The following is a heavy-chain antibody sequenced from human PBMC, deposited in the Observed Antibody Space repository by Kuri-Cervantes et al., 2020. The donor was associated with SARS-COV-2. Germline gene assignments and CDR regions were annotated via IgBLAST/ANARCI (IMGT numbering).Heavy chain of an antibody. CDR2: IYSGGNT. V-gene: IGHV3-53*01. Sequence: GGSLRLSCAASGLTVSSNHMSWVRQAPGKGLEWVSVIYSGGNTYYADSVKGRFTISRDNSKNTLYLQMNSLRVEDTAVYYCAKANYYDSSGYRPFDYWGQGTLVTVSS. D-gene: IGHD3-22*01. CDR3: AKANYYDSSGYRPFDY. J-gene: IGHJ4*02. CDR1: GLTVSSNH.